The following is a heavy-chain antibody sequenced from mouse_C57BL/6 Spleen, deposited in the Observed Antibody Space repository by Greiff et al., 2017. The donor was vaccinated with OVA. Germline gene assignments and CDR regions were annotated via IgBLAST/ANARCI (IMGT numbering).Heavy chain of an antibody. Sequence: VQLKESGGGLVKPGGSLKLSCAASGFTFSDYGMHWVRQAPEKGLEWVAYISSGSSTIYYADTVKGRFTISRDNAKNTLFLQMTSLRSEDTAMYYCARGIITTVVGFDYWGQGTTLTVSS. CDR1: GFTFSDYG. CDR2: ISSGSSTI. V-gene: IGHV5-17*01. D-gene: IGHD1-1*01. CDR3: ARGIITTVVGFDY. J-gene: IGHJ2*01.